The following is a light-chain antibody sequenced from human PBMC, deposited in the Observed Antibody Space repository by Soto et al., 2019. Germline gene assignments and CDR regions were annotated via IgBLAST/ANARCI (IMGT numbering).Light chain of an antibody. Sequence: EVEMTQSPATLSVSPGEGATLSCRASQSVSSNLAWYQQKPGQAPRLLIYGASTRATGVPARFSGSGSGTDFTLTICTLPSEDLQTYDCQQYDNWPPVTFGQGTRLEIK. CDR1: QSVSSN. V-gene: IGKV3-15*01. CDR3: QQYDNWPPVT. CDR2: GAS. J-gene: IGKJ5*01.